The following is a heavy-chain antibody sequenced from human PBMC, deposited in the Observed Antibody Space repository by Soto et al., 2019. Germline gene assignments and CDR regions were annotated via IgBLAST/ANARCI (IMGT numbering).Heavy chain of an antibody. D-gene: IGHD3-22*01. J-gene: IGHJ4*02. Sequence: SESLSITCTVSGDSISTFYWGWMRQSPGKELEWIGYVYYTGSTNYNPSLKSRVTISVDRSKNQFSLKLTSANAADTAVYYCARGRTVRNYADDSSDYFYFFDYWGQGTQVTVSS. CDR1: GDSISTFY. CDR2: VYYTGST. V-gene: IGHV4-59*01. CDR3: ARGRTVRNYADDSSDYFYFFDY.